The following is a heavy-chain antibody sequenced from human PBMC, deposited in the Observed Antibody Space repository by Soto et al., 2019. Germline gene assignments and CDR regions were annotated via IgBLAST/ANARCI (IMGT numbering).Heavy chain of an antibody. J-gene: IGHJ4*02. V-gene: IGHV4-34*01. CDR3: ARGYYYDSLRLDS. CDR2: INQSGST. Sequence: QVQLQQLGAGLLNPSETLSLTCGVYGGSFSTYYWSWIRQPQGKGLEWIGEINQSGSTNYNPSIKSRVTMSVDTSKKQFSLKMSSVTAADTAVYYCARGYYYDSLRLDSWGQGTLVTVSS. CDR1: GGSFSTYY. D-gene: IGHD3-22*01.